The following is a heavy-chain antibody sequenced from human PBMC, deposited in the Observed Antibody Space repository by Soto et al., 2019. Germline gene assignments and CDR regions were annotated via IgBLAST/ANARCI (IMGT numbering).Heavy chain of an antibody. V-gene: IGHV4-34*01. J-gene: IGHJ5*02. CDR2: INHSGST. CDR3: ARGHGIAVAGTYNRFDP. CDR1: GGSFSGYY. Sequence: PSETLSLTCAVYGGSFSGYYWSWIRQPPGKGLEWIGEINHSGSTNYNPSLKSRVTISVDTSKNQFSLKLSSVTAADTAVYYCARGHGIAVAGTYNRFDPWGQGTLVTVSS. D-gene: IGHD6-19*01.